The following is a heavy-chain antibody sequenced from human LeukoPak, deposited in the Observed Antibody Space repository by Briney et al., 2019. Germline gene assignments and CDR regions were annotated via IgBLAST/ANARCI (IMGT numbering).Heavy chain of an antibody. CDR3: AREKSEPGAAIADY. J-gene: IGHJ4*02. CDR1: GFTFSSYS. D-gene: IGHD2-2*01. V-gene: IGHV3-21*01. CDR2: ISSSSSYI. Sequence: PGGSLRLSCAASGFTFSSYSMNWVRQAPGKGLEWVSSISSSSSYIYYADSVKGRFTISRDNAKNSLYLQMDSLTVEDTAVYYCAREKSEPGAAIADYWGQGTLVTVSS.